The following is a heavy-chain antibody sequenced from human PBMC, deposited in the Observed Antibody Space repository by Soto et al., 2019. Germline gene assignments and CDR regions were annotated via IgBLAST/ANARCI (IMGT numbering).Heavy chain of an antibody. Sequence: GGSLRLSCAASGFTFRSFTMNWVRQAPGKGLEWVSTISSNSAYIYYTDALRGRFTISRDNAKNSLHLQMNSLRAEDTAVYYCNSDASRPSSARGCFEPWGPGTLVTVSS. CDR3: NSDASRPSSARGCFEP. D-gene: IGHD6-13*01. CDR2: ISSNSAYI. CDR1: GFTFRSFT. J-gene: IGHJ5*02. V-gene: IGHV3-21*01.